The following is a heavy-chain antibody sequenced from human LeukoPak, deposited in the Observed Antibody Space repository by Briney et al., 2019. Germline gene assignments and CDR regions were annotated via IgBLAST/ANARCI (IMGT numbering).Heavy chain of an antibody. CDR1: GGTFSSYA. V-gene: IGHV1-69*01. D-gene: IGHD1-7*01. CDR2: IIPIFGTA. J-gene: IGHJ6*02. CDR3: ARGNWNYVGYYYYGMDV. Sequence: KVSCKASGGTFSSYAISWVRQAPGQGLEWMGGIIPIFGTANYAQKFQGRVTITADESTSTAYMELSSLRSEDTAVYYCARGNWNYVGYYYYGMDVWGQGTTVTVSS.